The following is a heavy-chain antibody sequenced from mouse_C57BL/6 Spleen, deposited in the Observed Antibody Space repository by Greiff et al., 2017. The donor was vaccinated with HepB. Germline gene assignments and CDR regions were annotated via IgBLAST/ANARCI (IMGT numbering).Heavy chain of an antibody. CDR2: IYPSDSET. CDR1: GYTFTSYW. D-gene: IGHD2-10*02. Sequence: VKLQQPGAELVRPGSSVKLSCKASGYTFTSYWMDWVKQRPGQGLEWIGNIYPSDSETHYNQKFKDKATLTVDKSSSTAYMQLSSLTSEDSAVYYCAREGYGAMDYWGQGTSVTVSS. J-gene: IGHJ4*01. CDR3: AREGYGAMDY. V-gene: IGHV1-61*01.